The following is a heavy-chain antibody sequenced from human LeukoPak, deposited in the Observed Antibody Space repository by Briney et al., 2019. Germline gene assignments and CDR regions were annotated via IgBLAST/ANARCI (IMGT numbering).Heavy chain of an antibody. D-gene: IGHD1-1*01. Sequence: GGSLRLSRAASGFTFSHYAMHRVRQAPGQGLEWVSLISEDGTSTYYADSVKGRFTVSRDNSKDSLYLQMNSLRTEDTALYYCASPYNINWNRWGQGTLVTVSS. J-gene: IGHJ5*02. CDR3: ASPYNINWNR. CDR2: ISEDGTST. CDR1: GFTFSHYA. V-gene: IGHV3-43*02.